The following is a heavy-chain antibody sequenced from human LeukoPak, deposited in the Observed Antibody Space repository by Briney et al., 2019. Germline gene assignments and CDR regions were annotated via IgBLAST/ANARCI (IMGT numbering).Heavy chain of an antibody. CDR1: GGSISSYY. J-gene: IGHJ5*02. D-gene: IGHD2-2*02. V-gene: IGHV4-59*12. CDR3: AREDLGYCSSTSCYTGNWFDP. Sequence: SETLSLTCTVSGGSISSYYWSWIRQPPGKGLEWIGYIYYSGSTNYNPSLKSRVTISVDTSKNQFSLKLSSVTAVDTAVYYCAREDLGYCSSTSCYTGNWFDPWGQGTLVTVSS. CDR2: IYYSGST.